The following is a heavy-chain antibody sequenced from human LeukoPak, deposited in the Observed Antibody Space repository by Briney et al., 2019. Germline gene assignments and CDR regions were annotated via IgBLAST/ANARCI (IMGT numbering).Heavy chain of an antibody. CDR2: ISGSGGST. D-gene: IGHD1-26*01. Sequence: GGSLRLSCAASGFTFSSYAMSWVRQAPGKGLEWVSAISGSGGSTYYADSVKGRFTISRDNAKNSLYLQMNSLRAEDTAVYYCARTRGSGSYHFDYWGQGTLVTVSS. J-gene: IGHJ4*02. CDR3: ARTRGSGSYHFDY. V-gene: IGHV3-23*01. CDR1: GFTFSSYA.